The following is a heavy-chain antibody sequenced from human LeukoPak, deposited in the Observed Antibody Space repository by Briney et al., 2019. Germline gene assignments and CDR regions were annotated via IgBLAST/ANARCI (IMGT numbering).Heavy chain of an antibody. Sequence: PSETLSLTCTVSGGSISSYYWSWIRQPAGKGLEWIGRIYTSGSSSYNPSLKSRVTMSVDTSKNQFSLKLSSVTAADTAVYYCARDGYSFGSLDYWGQGTLVTVS. CDR3: ARDGYSFGSLDY. CDR1: GGSISSYY. CDR2: IYTSGSS. D-gene: IGHD5-18*01. V-gene: IGHV4-4*07. J-gene: IGHJ4*02.